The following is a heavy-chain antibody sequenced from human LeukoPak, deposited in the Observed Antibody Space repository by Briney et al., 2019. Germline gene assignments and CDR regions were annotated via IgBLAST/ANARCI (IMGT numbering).Heavy chain of an antibody. V-gene: IGHV4-59*01. Sequence: KPSETLSLTCTVSGGSISSYYWSWIRQPPGKGLEWIGYIYYSGSTNYNPSLKSRVTISVDTSKNQFSLKLSSVTAADTAVYYCARSAAYLDYWGQETLVTVSS. J-gene: IGHJ4*02. CDR1: GGSISSYY. CDR3: ARSAAYLDY. CDR2: IYYSGST. D-gene: IGHD6-25*01.